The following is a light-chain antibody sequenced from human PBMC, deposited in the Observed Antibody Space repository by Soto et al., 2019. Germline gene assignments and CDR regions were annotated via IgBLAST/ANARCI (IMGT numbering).Light chain of an antibody. CDR2: EVK. CDR3: SSYAGNNNFV. Sequence: QSVLTQPPSASGSPGQSVTVSCTGSSSDIGDYNFVSWYQQHPGKASKLIIYEVKKRPSGVPDRFSASKSGNTASLTVSGLQAEDEADYYCSSYAGNNNFVFGSGTKLTVL. J-gene: IGLJ1*01. CDR1: SSDIGDYNF. V-gene: IGLV2-8*01.